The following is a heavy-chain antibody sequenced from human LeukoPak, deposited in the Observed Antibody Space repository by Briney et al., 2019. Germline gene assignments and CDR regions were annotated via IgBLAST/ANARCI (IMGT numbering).Heavy chain of an antibody. CDR3: ARGLTGSRRHFDY. CDR1: GGSFSGYY. V-gene: IGHV4-34*01. Sequence: SETLSLTCALYGGSFSGYYWSWIRQSPGKGLEWIGQINHSGYTNYKPSLKSRVAFSVDTSKNQFSLKLRSVTAADTAVYYCARGLTGSRRHFDYWGQGSLVTVSS. J-gene: IGHJ4*02. D-gene: IGHD3-10*01. CDR2: INHSGYT.